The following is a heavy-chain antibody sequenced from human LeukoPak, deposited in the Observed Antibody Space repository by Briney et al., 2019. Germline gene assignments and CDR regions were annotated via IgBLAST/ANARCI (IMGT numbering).Heavy chain of an antibody. D-gene: IGHD5-18*01. J-gene: IGHJ3*02. CDR1: GGSISSGSYY. CDR2: IYTSGST. Sequence: SQTLSLTCTVSGGSISSGSYYWSWIRQPAGKGLEWIGRIYTSGSTNYNPSLKSRVTISLDTSNNQFSLKLSSVTAADTAVYYCARPGVGSGRYGAFDIWGQGTLVTVSS. CDR3: ARPGVGSGRYGAFDI. V-gene: IGHV4-61*02.